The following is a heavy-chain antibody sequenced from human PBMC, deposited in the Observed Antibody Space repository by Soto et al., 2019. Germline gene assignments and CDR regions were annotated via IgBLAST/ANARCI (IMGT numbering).Heavy chain of an antibody. J-gene: IGHJ3*02. Sequence: SETLSLTCTVSGGFISNYYWSWIRQPPGKGLEWIGEINHSGSTNYNPSLKSRVTISVDTSKNQFSLKLSSVTAADTAVYYCARGTSITFGGVIATADAFDIWGQGTMVTVSS. CDR1: GGFISNYY. CDR3: ARGTSITFGGVIATADAFDI. D-gene: IGHD3-16*02. CDR2: INHSGST. V-gene: IGHV4-34*01.